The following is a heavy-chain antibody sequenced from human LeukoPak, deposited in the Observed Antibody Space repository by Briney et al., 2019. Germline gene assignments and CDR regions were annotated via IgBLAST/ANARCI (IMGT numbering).Heavy chain of an antibody. Sequence: GGSLRLSCAASGFTFSSYWMHWVRQAPGKGPVWVSRINSDGSSTSYADSVKGRFTISRDNAKNTLYLQMNSLRAEDTAVYYCARDYDFWSGYRRVNWFDPWGQGTLVTVSS. CDR1: GFTFSSYW. CDR2: INSDGSST. V-gene: IGHV3-74*01. CDR3: ARDYDFWSGYRRVNWFDP. D-gene: IGHD3-3*01. J-gene: IGHJ5*02.